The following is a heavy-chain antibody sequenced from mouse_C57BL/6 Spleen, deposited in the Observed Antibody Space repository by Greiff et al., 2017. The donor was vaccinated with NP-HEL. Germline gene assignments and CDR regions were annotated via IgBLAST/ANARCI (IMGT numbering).Heavy chain of an antibody. CDR3: ARVTPIDY. Sequence: VQLQQSGPELVKPGASVKISCKASGYAFSSSWMNWVKQRPGKGLEWIGRIYPGDGDTNYNGKFKGKATLTADKSSSTAYMQLSSLTSEDSAVYFCARVTPIDYWGQGTSVTVSS. CDR2: IYPGDGDT. D-gene: IGHD2-12*01. V-gene: IGHV1-82*01. J-gene: IGHJ4*01. CDR1: GYAFSSSW.